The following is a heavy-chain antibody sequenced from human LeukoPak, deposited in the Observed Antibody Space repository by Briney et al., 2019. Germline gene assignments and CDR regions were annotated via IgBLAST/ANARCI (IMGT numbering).Heavy chain of an antibody. CDR2: IKEDGSER. D-gene: IGHD6-19*01. CDR3: ARDRREQWLSVDY. J-gene: IGHJ4*02. CDR1: AFIFSGHW. Sequence: GGSLRLSCEGSAFIFSGHWMNWVRQTPGKGLEWVASIKEDGSERQYVDSVKGRFSISRDNTKGSLFLQLNSLRAEDTAVYYCARDRREQWLSVDYWGQGTLVTVSS. V-gene: IGHV3-7*03.